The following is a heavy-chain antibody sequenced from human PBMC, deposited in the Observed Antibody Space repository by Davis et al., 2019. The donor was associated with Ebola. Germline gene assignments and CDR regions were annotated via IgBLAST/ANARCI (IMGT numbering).Heavy chain of an antibody. CDR1: GGPISSYY. D-gene: IGHD6-13*01. Sequence: PSETLSLTCTVSGGPISSYYWSWIRQPPGKGLEWIGYIYYSGSTNYNPSLKSRVTISVDTSKNQFSLKLSSVTAADTAVYYCARDMYRMAAAPTAFDIWGQGTMVTVSS. V-gene: IGHV4-59*01. J-gene: IGHJ3*02. CDR3: ARDMYRMAAAPTAFDI. CDR2: IYYSGST.